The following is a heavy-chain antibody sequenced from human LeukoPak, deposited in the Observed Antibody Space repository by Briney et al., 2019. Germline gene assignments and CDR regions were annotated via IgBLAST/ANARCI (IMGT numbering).Heavy chain of an antibody. CDR2: IYYSGST. D-gene: IGHD5-12*01. Sequence: PSETLSLTCTVSGGSISSGDYYWSWIRQPPGKGLEWIGYIYYSGSTYYNPSLKSRVTISVDTSKNQFSLKLSSVTAADTAVYYCARAPVNDIVGLNYYYYMDVWGKGTTVTVSS. CDR1: GGSISSGDYY. J-gene: IGHJ6*03. V-gene: IGHV4-30-4*08. CDR3: ARAPVNDIVGLNYYYYMDV.